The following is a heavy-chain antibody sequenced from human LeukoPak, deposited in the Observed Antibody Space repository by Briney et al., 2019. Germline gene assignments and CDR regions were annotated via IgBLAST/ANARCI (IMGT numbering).Heavy chain of an antibody. CDR1: GFSFSSHS. Sequence: GGSLRLSCAASGFSFSSHSLNWVRQGPGEGLEWASSISSSSSDIYYAVSVKGRFTISRDNAKNSLFLQMDSLRAEDTAVYYCARDSRTTGTASGYFDYWGQGTLVTVSS. V-gene: IGHV3-21*01. CDR2: ISSSSSDI. CDR3: ARDSRTTGTASGYFDY. J-gene: IGHJ4*02. D-gene: IGHD1-1*01.